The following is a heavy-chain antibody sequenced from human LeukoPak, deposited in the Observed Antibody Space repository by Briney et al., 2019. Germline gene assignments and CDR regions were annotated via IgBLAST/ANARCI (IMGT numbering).Heavy chain of an antibody. CDR1: GFTFSSYA. V-gene: IGHV3-23*01. CDR2: IFGSGGST. D-gene: IGHD6-13*01. Sequence: SGGSLRLSCAASGFTFSSYAMSWVRQAPGKGLEWVSGIFGSGGSTYYADSVKGRFTISRDNSKNTVYLQMNSLRAEDTAVYYCAKDSSSSSWIYYFDYWGQGTLVTVSS. J-gene: IGHJ4*02. CDR3: AKDSSSSSWIYYFDY.